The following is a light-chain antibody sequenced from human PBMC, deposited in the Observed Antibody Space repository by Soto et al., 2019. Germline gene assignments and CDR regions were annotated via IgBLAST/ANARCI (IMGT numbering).Light chain of an antibody. CDR2: DAY. J-gene: IGKJ2*01. Sequence: EIVLTQSPGTLSLSPGERAILSCRASQSVSSSYLAWYRQKPGQAPRLLIYDAYSRPTGITDRFSGSGSGTYFTLTTSRLEPEDFAVYFCQQYGTSPYTFGQGTKLEIK. CDR1: QSVSSSY. V-gene: IGKV3-20*01. CDR3: QQYGTSPYT.